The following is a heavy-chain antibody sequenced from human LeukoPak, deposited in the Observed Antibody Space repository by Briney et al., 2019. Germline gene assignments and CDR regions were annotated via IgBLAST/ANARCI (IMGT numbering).Heavy chain of an antibody. Sequence: SETLSLTCTVSGYSISSGYYWGWIRQPPGKGLEWIGSIYHSGSTYYNPSLKSRVTISVDTSKNQFSLKLSSVTAADTAVYYCATVHCSGGSCYRSYWYFDLWGRGTLVTVSS. CDR2: IYHSGST. J-gene: IGHJ2*01. CDR1: GYSISSGYY. D-gene: IGHD2-15*01. CDR3: ATVHCSGGSCYRSYWYFDL. V-gene: IGHV4-38-2*02.